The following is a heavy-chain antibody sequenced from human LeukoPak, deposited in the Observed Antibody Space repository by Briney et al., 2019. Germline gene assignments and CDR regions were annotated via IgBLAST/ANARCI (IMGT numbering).Heavy chain of an antibody. Sequence: SETLSLTCTVSGASISNYYCSWIRQPPGKGLEWIGFVYATGTTNYNPPLKSRLSISEDSSKNQFSLNLSSVTAADTAVYYCARQPAADPHTRYFFDYWGQGTLVSVSS. J-gene: IGHJ4*02. D-gene: IGHD6-25*01. V-gene: IGHV4-59*08. CDR2: VYATGTT. CDR3: ARQPAADPHTRYFFDY. CDR1: GASISNYY.